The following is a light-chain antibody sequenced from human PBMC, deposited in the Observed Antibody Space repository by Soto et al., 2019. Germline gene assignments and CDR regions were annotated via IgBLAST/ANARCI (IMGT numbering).Light chain of an antibody. J-gene: IGKJ1*01. V-gene: IGKV3-20*01. CDR3: QQYGSSPRT. Sequence: EIVLTQSPGTLSLSPGERATLSCRASQSVSSSYLAWYQQKPGQAPRLLIYGASSRATGIPDRFSGSGSGTAFTLTISRLEPEDFAVYYFQQYGSSPRTFGQGIKVEI. CDR1: QSVSSSY. CDR2: GAS.